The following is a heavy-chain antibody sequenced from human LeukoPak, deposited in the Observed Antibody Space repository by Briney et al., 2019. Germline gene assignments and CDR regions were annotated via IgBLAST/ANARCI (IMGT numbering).Heavy chain of an antibody. V-gene: IGHV4-39*01. CDR3: AGSHGSGSYYNNQN. J-gene: IGHJ4*02. D-gene: IGHD3-10*01. CDR1: GGSISSSSYY. CDR2: IYYSGST. Sequence: SETLSLTCTVSGGSISSSSYYWGWIRPPPGKGLEWNGSIYYSGSTYYNPSLKSRVTISVDTSKNQFSLKLSSVTAADTAVYYCAGSHGSGSYYNNQNWGQGTLVTVSS.